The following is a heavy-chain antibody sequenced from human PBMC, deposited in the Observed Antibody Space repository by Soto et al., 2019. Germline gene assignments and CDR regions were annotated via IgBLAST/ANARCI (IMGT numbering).Heavy chain of an antibody. CDR3: ARDPDDYGDYGRFDP. D-gene: IGHD4-17*01. Sequence: QVQLVQSGAEVKKPGSSVKVSCKASGGTFSSYTISWVRQAPGHGLEWMGRIIPILGIANYAQKFQGRVTITADKSTSTAYMELSSLRSEDTAVYYCARDPDDYGDYGRFDPWGQGTLVTVSS. CDR1: GGTFSSYT. CDR2: IIPILGIA. J-gene: IGHJ5*02. V-gene: IGHV1-69*08.